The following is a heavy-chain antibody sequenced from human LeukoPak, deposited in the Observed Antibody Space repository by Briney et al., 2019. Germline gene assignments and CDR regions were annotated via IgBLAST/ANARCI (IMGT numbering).Heavy chain of an antibody. Sequence: PRGSLRLSCAASGFTFSSYAMHWVRQAPGKGLEWVAVISYDGSNKYYADSVKGRFTISRDNSKNTLYLQMNSLRAEDTAVYYCARAYYDFWSGYYTTNYFDYWGQGTLVTVSS. CDR3: ARAYYDFWSGYYTTNYFDY. CDR1: GFTFSSYA. D-gene: IGHD3-3*01. CDR2: ISYDGSNK. V-gene: IGHV3-30-3*01. J-gene: IGHJ4*02.